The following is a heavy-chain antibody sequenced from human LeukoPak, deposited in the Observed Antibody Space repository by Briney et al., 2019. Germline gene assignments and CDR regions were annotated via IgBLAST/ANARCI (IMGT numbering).Heavy chain of an antibody. Sequence: SETLSLTCIVSGYSISNGYYWGWIRQPPGKGLEWIGSIYYTGSTSYNPSLKSRVTISVDTSKNQFSLKLNFVTAADTAVYYCARALYSNSWYLDYWGQGTLVTVSS. CDR2: IYYTGST. D-gene: IGHD6-13*01. J-gene: IGHJ4*02. V-gene: IGHV4-38-2*02. CDR3: ARALYSNSWYLDY. CDR1: GYSISNGYY.